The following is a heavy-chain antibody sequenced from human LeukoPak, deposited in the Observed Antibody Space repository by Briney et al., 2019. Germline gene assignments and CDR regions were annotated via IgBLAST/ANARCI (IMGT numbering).Heavy chain of an antibody. V-gene: IGHV3-64D*06. D-gene: IGHD4-17*01. CDR1: GFTFSTYA. CDR3: VKRISDFGTDY. Sequence: PGGSLRLSCSASGFTFSTYAMHWVRQAPGKGLEYVSAISSDGGGTYYADSVKGRFTISRDNSKNTLYLQMSSLRAEDTAVYYCVKRISDFGTDYWGQGTLVTVSS. J-gene: IGHJ4*02. CDR2: ISSDGGGT.